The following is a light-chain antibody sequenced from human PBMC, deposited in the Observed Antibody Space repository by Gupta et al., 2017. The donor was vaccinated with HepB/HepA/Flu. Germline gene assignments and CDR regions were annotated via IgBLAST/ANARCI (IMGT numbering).Light chain of an antibody. CDR3: QQRSNWPCT. V-gene: IGKV3-11*01. Sequence: EIVLTQSPATLSLSPGERATLSCRASQSVSSSLAWYQQKPGQAPRLLIYDASNRATGIPARFSGRGSATDFTLTVSSLEPEDFAIYYCQQRSNWPCTFGQGTKLEIK. CDR1: QSVSSS. J-gene: IGKJ2*02. CDR2: DAS.